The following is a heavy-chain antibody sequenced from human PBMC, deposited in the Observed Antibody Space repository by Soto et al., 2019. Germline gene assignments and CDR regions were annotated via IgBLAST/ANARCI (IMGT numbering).Heavy chain of an antibody. CDR3: ARDDDRDDNGLDS. V-gene: IGHV3-33*01. Sequence: QVQLVESGGGVVQPGRSLRLSCAASGFAFSSHGMHWVRQAPGKGLEWVAVIVYDGSEKYYADSVKGRFTISRDNSKNTLYLEMNSLTVEDTSVYYCARDDDRDDNGLDSWGQGTLVTVSS. CDR2: IVYDGSEK. J-gene: IGHJ5*01. CDR1: GFAFSSHG.